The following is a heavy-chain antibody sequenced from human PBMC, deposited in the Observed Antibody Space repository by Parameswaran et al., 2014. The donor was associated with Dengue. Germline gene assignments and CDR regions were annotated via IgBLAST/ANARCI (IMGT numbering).Heavy chain of an antibody. CDR3: ARTIADLDY. CDR2: ISSSSSTI. V-gene: IGHV3-48*01. Sequence: GLEWVSYISSSSSTIYYADSVKGRFTISRDNAKNSLYLQMNSLTAEDTAVYYCARTIADLDYWGQGTLVTVSS. J-gene: IGHJ4*02. D-gene: IGHD3-10*01.